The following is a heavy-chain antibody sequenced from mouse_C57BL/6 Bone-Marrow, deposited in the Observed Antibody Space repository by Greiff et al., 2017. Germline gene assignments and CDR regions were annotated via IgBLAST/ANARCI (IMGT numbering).Heavy chain of an antibody. D-gene: IGHD1-1*02. CDR3: ARLVLDY. CDR2: IYPGDGDT. CDR1: GYAFSSSW. V-gene: IGHV1-82*01. J-gene: IGHJ2*01. Sequence: VKPGASVKISCKASGYAFSSSWMNWVKQRPGKGLEWIGRIYPGDGDTNYNGKFKGKATLTADKSSSTAYMQLSSLTSEDSAVYFCARLVLDYWGQGTTLTVSS.